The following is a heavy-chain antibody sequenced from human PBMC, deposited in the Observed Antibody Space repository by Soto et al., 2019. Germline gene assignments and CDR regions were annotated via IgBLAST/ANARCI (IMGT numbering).Heavy chain of an antibody. CDR3: ARRNSSSSWFDP. V-gene: IGHV1-18*01. CDR1: DYTFSSNG. D-gene: IGHD6-6*01. CDR2: ISTYNGNT. J-gene: IGHJ5*02. Sequence: QVQLVQSGAEVKKPGASVKVSCKASDYTFSSNGISWVRQAPGQGLEWMGWISTYNGNTNYAQRLQGRVTMTTDPSTRTAYMELRSLRSDDTAVYFCARRNSSSSWFDPWGQGTLVTVSS.